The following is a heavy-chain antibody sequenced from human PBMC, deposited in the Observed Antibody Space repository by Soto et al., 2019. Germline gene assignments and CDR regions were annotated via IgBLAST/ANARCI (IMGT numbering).Heavy chain of an antibody. J-gene: IGHJ4*02. D-gene: IGHD3-10*01. CDR3: ARGALDPYGSGSYAAH. CDR2: ISSSSSSTI. V-gene: IGHV3-48*01. CDR1: GFTFSSYS. Sequence: GGSLRLSCAASGFTFSSYSMNWVRQAPGKGLEWVSYISSSSSSTIYYADSVKGRFTISRDNAKNSLYLQMNSLRAEDTAVYYCARGALDPYGSGSYAAHWGQGTLVTVSS.